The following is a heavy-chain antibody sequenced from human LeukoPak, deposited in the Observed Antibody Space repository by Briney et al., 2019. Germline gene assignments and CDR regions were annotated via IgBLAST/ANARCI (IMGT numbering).Heavy chain of an antibody. Sequence: SETLSLTCAVYGGSFSGYYWSWIRQPPGKGLEWIGEINHSGSTNYNPSLKSRVTISVDTSKNQFSLKLSSVTAADTAVYYCARFVRIRLTEPYDSGRQQFDPWGQGTLVTVSS. V-gene: IGHV4-34*01. D-gene: IGHD3-10*01. CDR3: ARFVRIRLTEPYDSGRQQFDP. CDR1: GGSFSGYY. J-gene: IGHJ5*02. CDR2: INHSGST.